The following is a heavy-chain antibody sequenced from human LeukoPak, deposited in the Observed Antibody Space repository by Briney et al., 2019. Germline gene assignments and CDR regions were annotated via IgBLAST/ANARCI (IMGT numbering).Heavy chain of an antibody. Sequence: SETLSLTCTVSGDSISNFYWSWIRQPAEKGLEWIGRVYASGSTNYNPSRESRVSMSVDTSKNQYSLRLISVTAADTAVYYCARAGFGSGWHFFDYWGRGILVSVS. D-gene: IGHD6-19*01. CDR2: VYASGST. J-gene: IGHJ4*01. CDR3: ARAGFGSGWHFFDY. V-gene: IGHV4-4*07. CDR1: GDSISNFY.